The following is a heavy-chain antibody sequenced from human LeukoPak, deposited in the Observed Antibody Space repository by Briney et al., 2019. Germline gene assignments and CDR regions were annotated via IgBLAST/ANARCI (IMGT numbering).Heavy chain of an antibody. CDR1: GHSISGSGYY. CDR3: ARVDGSWAFDI. D-gene: IGHD3-10*01. V-gene: IGHV4-31*03. CDR2: IYYSGTT. J-gene: IGHJ3*02. Sequence: PSETLSLTCTVSGHSISGSGYYWNWIRQHPDKGLEWIGYIYYSGTTHYNPSLKSRVTMSVDTSKNQFSLKLISVTAADTAVYYCARVDGSWAFDIWGQGTLVTFSS.